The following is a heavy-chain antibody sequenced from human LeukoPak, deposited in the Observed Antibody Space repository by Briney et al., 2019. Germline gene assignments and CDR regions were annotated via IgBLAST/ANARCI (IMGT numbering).Heavy chain of an antibody. J-gene: IGHJ4*02. CDR3: AKDQKSIAATGYDY. V-gene: IGHV3-23*01. D-gene: IGHD6-13*01. Sequence: QPGGSLRLSCAASGFTFANYAMSWVRQGPGKGLEWVSTISGSDGSTNYADSVKGRFTISRDNSKNTLFLQMNSLRADDTAVYFCAKDQKSIAATGYDYWGQGTLVTVSS. CDR1: GFTFANYA. CDR2: ISGSDGST.